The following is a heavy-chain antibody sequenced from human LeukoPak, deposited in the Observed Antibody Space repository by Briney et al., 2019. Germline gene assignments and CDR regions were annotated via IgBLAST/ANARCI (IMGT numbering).Heavy chain of an antibody. V-gene: IGHV3-48*04. CDR2: ISSSSSTI. CDR3: ARSSYDSSGYRFDY. J-gene: IGHJ4*02. Sequence: PGGSLRLSCAASGFTFKKYWMNWVRQAPGKGLEWVSYISSSSSTIYYADSVKGRFTISRDNAKNSLYLQMNSLRAEDTAVYYCARSSYDSSGYRFDYWGQGTLVTVSS. D-gene: IGHD3-22*01. CDR1: GFTFKKYW.